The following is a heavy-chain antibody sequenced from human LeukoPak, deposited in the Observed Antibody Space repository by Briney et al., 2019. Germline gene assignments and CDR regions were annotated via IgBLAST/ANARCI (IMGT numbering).Heavy chain of an antibody. D-gene: IGHD6-13*01. Sequence: GGSLRLSCAASGFTFSSYSMNWVRQAPGKGLEWVSSISSSSSYIYYADSVKGRFTISRDNAKNSLYLQMNSLRAEDTAVYYCASGGFGAAGMDYWGQGTLVTVSS. CDR2: ISSSSSYI. CDR3: ASGGFGAAGMDY. V-gene: IGHV3-21*01. CDR1: GFTFSSYS. J-gene: IGHJ4*02.